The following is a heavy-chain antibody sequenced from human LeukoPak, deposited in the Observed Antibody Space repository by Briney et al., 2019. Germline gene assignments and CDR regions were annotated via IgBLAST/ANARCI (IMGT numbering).Heavy chain of an antibody. CDR1: GGSISSGGYS. V-gene: IGHV4-30-2*01. CDR3: ARVSPMVPYYYYYGMDV. Sequence: PSQTLSLTCAVSGGSISSGGYSWSWIRQPPGKGLEWIGYIYHSGSTYYNPSLKSRVTISVDRSKNQFSLKLSSVTAADTAVYYCARVSPMVPYYYYYGMDVWGQGTTVTVSS. D-gene: IGHD3-10*01. J-gene: IGHJ6*02. CDR2: IYHSGST.